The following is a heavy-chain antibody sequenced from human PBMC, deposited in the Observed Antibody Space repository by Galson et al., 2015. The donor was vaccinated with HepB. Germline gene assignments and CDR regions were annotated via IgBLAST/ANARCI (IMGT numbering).Heavy chain of an antibody. CDR2: IRRETNSYTT. J-gene: IGHJ4*02. Sequence: SLRLSCAASGFTFSDHYMDWVRQTPGKGLEWVGRIRRETNSYTTEYATSVQGRFTISRDDSKNSLHLQMNSLKTEDPAVYYCVRVFSGSLGALDYWGQGTLVTVSA. CDR1: GFTFSDHY. CDR3: VRVFSGSLGALDY. D-gene: IGHD3-10*01. V-gene: IGHV3-72*01.